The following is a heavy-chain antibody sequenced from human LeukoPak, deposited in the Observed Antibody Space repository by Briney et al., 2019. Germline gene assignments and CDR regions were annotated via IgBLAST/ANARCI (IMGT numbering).Heavy chain of an antibody. V-gene: IGHV3-74*01. D-gene: IGHD6-19*01. CDR3: ARDCCSGWYYDY. CDR2: INSDGSST. J-gene: IGHJ4*02. CDR1: GFTFSSYA. Sequence: GGSLRLSCAASGFTFSSYAMHWVRQAPGKGLVWVSRINSDGSSTSYADSVKGRFTISRDNAKNTLYLQMNSLRAEDTAVYYCARDCCSGWYYDYWGQGTLVTVSS.